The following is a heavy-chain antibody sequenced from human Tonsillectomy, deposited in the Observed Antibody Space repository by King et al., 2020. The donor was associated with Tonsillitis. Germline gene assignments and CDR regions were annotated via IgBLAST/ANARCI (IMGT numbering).Heavy chain of an antibody. CDR3: ASHRPEGRWIQLWSARSALDY. Sequence: VQLVQSGAEVKKPGESLKISCKGSGYSFTSYWIGWVRQMPGKGLEWMGIIYPGDSDTRYSPSFQGQVTISADKSISTAYLQWSSLKASDTAMYYCASHRPEGRWIQLWSARSALDYWGQGTLVTVSS. J-gene: IGHJ4*02. CDR2: IYPGDSDT. D-gene: IGHD5-18*01. CDR1: GYSFTSYW. V-gene: IGHV5-51*01.